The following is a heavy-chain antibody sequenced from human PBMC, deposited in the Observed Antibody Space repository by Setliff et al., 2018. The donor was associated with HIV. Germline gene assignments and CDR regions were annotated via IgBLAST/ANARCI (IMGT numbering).Heavy chain of an antibody. J-gene: IGHJ4*02. V-gene: IGHV3-30*02. CDR1: GFTFSSYA. D-gene: IGHD3-16*01. Sequence: PGGSLRLSCSASGFTFSSYAMTWVRQAPGKGLEWVAFIRYDGSNKYYADSVKGRFTISRDNSKNTLYLEMTSLRAEDTAVYHCAKDMNYNNDYPGVLGSWGRGTLVTVSS. CDR3: AKDMNYNNDYPGVLGS. CDR2: IRYDGSNK.